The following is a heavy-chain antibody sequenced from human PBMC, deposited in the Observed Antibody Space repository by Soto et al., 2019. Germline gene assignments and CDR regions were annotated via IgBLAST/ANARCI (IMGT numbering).Heavy chain of an antibody. CDR1: GGSISSGDYY. Sequence: QVQLQESGPGLVKPSQTLSLTCTVSGGSISSGDYYWSWIRQPPGKGLEWIGYIYYSGSTYYNPSLKSRVTISVDPSKTQCSLKLSSVTAADTAVYYCARLGPYSYGMDVWGQGTTVTVSS. CDR3: ARLGPYSYGMDV. D-gene: IGHD2-15*01. V-gene: IGHV4-30-4*01. CDR2: IYYSGST. J-gene: IGHJ6*02.